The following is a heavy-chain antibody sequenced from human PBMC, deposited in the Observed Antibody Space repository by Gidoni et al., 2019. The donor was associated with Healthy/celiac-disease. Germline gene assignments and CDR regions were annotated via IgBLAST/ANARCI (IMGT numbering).Heavy chain of an antibody. Sequence: QVQLQESGPGLVKPSQTLSLTCTVSGGSISTGGYYWSWIRQHPGKGLEWIGYIYYSGSTYYNPSLKSRVTISVDTSKNQFSLKLSSVTAADTAVYYCARDGSSGYYYYGIDVWGQGTTVTVSS. CDR2: IYYSGST. CDR1: GGSISTGGYY. J-gene: IGHJ6*02. D-gene: IGHD6-13*01. CDR3: ARDGSSGYYYYGIDV. V-gene: IGHV4-31*03.